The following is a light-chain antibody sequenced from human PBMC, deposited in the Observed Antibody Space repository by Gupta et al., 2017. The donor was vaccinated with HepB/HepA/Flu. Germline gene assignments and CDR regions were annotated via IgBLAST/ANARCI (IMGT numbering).Light chain of an antibody. CDR3: QQRGYLPLT. Sequence: EIVSTQSPATLSLSRGERPTLSCMASQSINSYLAWFQQRPCLAPRLLIYDESNICTGIPARFSGSGSVTDFTLTISSLEPEDIAVYYSQQRGYLPLTFGGGTKVEIK. J-gene: IGKJ4*01. CDR1: QSINSY. V-gene: IGKV3-11*01. CDR2: DES.